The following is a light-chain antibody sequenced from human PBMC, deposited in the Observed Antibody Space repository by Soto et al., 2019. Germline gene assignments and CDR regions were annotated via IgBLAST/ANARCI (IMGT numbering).Light chain of an antibody. CDR2: KAS. CDR1: QSISSW. Sequence: DIQMTQSPSTLSASVGDRVTITCRARQSISSWLAWYQQKPGTAPKLLIYKASTLQSGVPSRFSGSGSAAEFTLIISSLQPDDSATYYCQQYNDNWTFGQGTKVEIK. V-gene: IGKV1-5*03. CDR3: QQYNDNWT. J-gene: IGKJ1*01.